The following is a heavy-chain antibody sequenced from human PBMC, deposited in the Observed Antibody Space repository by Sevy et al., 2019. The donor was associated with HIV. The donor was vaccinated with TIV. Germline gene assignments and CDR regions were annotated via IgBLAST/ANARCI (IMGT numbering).Heavy chain of an antibody. CDR2: INPNSGGT. D-gene: IGHD3-10*01. J-gene: IGHJ4*02. Sequence: ASVKVSCKASGYTFTGYYMHWVRQAPGQGLEWMGWINPNSGGTNYAQKFQGRVTMNRDTSISTAYMELSRLRSDDTAVDYGARGGAWVYGSGSYGYYFDYWGQGTLVTVSS. V-gene: IGHV1-2*02. CDR1: GYTFTGYY. CDR3: ARGGAWVYGSGSYGYYFDY.